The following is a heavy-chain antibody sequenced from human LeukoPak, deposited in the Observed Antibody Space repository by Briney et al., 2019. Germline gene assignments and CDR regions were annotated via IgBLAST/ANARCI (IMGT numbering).Heavy chain of an antibody. CDR3: ARLLGVYFDY. J-gene: IGHJ4*02. Sequence: PSETLSLTCTVSGYSISSGYYWGWIRQPPGKGLEWIGSIYHSGSTYYNPSLKSRVTISVDTSKNQFSLKLGSVTAADTAVYYCARLLGVYFDYWGQGTLVTVSS. D-gene: IGHD3-16*01. CDR1: GYSISSGYY. V-gene: IGHV4-38-2*02. CDR2: IYHSGST.